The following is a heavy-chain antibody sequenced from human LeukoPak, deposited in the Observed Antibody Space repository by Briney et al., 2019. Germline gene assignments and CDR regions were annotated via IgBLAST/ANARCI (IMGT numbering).Heavy chain of an antibody. V-gene: IGHV3-7*01. CDR3: ARSPYYYYDSSGYIYYFAY. CDR2: IKQDGSEK. CDR1: GFTFSSYW. Sequence: GGSLRLSCAASGFTFSSYWMSWVRQPPGKGLEWVANIKQDGSEKYYVDYVKGRFTISRDNDKNSLYLQMNSLRAEDTAVYYCARSPYYYYDSSGYIYYFAYWGQGPLVTVSS. J-gene: IGHJ4*02. D-gene: IGHD3-22*01.